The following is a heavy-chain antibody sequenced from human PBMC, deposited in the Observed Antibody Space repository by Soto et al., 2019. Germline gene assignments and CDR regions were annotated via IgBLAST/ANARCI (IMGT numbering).Heavy chain of an antibody. CDR2: ISSSSGYI. CDR3: ARDLDGGNAPEYFQH. V-gene: IGHV3-21*01. Sequence: GGSLRLSCAASGFTFSSYSMNWVRQAPGRGLEWVSSISSSSGYIYYADSVKGRFTISRDNAKNSLYLQMNSLRAEDTAVYYCARDLDGGNAPEYFQHWGQGTLVTVSS. CDR1: GFTFSSYS. D-gene: IGHD2-15*01. J-gene: IGHJ1*01.